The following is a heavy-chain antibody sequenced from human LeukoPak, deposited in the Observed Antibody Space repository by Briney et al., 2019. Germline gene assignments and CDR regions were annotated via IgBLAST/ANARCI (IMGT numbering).Heavy chain of an antibody. V-gene: IGHV6-1*01. D-gene: IGHD6-19*01. CDR3: AREGSFEQSLVTSYYYGMDV. J-gene: IGHJ6*02. Sequence: SQTLSLTCAISGDSVSSNSAAWNWIRQSPSRGLEWLGRTYYRSKWYNDYAVSVKSRITINPDTSKNQFSLQLNSVTPEDTAVYYCAREGSFEQSLVTSYYYGMDVWGQGTTVTVSS. CDR2: TYYRSKWYN. CDR1: GDSVSSNSAA.